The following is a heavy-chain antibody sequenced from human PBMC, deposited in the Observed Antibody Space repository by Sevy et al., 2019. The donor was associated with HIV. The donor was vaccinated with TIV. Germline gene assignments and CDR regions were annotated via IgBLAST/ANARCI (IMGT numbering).Heavy chain of an antibody. Sequence: GESLKISCKGSGYSFTSYWIGWVRPMPGKGLGWMGIIYPGDSDTRYRPSFQGQATISADKSISTAYLQWSSLKASGTAMYYCARHPGDCGGDCYSAEYFQHWGQGTLVTVSS. D-gene: IGHD2-21*01. CDR3: ARHPGDCGGDCYSAEYFQH. CDR1: GYSFTSYW. V-gene: IGHV5-51*01. CDR2: IYPGDSDT. J-gene: IGHJ1*01.